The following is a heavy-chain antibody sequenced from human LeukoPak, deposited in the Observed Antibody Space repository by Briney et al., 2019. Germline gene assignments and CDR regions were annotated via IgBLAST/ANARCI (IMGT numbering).Heavy chain of an antibody. D-gene: IGHD6-19*01. J-gene: IGHJ5*02. CDR1: GGSFSGYY. CDR2: INHSGST. V-gene: IGHV4-34*01. Sequence: SETLSLTCAVYGGSFSGYYWSWIRQPPGKGLEWIGEINHSGSTNYNPSLKSRVTISVDTSKNQFSLKLSSVAAADTAVYYCARFSSGWYGWFDPWGQGTLVTVSS. CDR3: ARFSSGWYGWFDP.